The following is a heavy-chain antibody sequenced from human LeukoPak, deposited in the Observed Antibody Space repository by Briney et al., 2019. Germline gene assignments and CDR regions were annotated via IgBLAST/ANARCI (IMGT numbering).Heavy chain of an antibody. Sequence: GASVKVSCKAFGYTFTSNYMHWVRQAPGQGPEWMGVISPSGGSTTYAQKFQGRVTLTRDMSTSTDYLELSSLRSEDTAVYYCARGNSVRDEAWWFNPWGRGTLVTVSS. CDR2: ISPSGGST. V-gene: IGHV1-46*01. CDR3: ARGNSVRDEAWWFNP. D-gene: IGHD2-15*01. J-gene: IGHJ2*01. CDR1: GYTFTSNY.